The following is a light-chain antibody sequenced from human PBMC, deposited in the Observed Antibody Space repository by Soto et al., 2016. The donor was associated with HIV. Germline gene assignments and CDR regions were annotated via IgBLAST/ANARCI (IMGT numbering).Light chain of an antibody. CDR1: QDISSW. Sequence: DIQMTQSPSSVSASVGDRVTITCRASQDISSWLAWYQQRPGTAPKVLIHAASTLESGVPSRFSGSGSGRDFTLTITSLQPEDIATYYCQQSYRFPLTFGGGTKVEIK. CDR2: AAS. V-gene: IGKV1-12*01. CDR3: QQSYRFPLT. J-gene: IGKJ4*01.